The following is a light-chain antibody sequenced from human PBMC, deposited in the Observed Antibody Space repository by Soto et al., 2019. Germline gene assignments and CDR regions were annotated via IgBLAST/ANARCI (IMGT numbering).Light chain of an antibody. J-gene: IGKJ1*01. CDR3: QQRGNWPPTWT. CDR1: QRIGYY. V-gene: IGKV3-11*01. CDR2: DAS. Sequence: EIVLTQSPATLSLSPGERATLSCRASQRIGYYLAWYQEKPGQAPRLLIYDASIRATGIPAKFSCSWSGTAFTLTINGLEPEDYAVYYCQQRGNWPPTWTFGQGTKVEIK.